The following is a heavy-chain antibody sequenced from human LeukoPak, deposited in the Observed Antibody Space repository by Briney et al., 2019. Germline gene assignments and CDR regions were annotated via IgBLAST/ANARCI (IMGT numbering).Heavy chain of an antibody. D-gene: IGHD2-21*02. V-gene: IGHV4-59*01. CDR3: ASSYIVVVTAIKKRHLAFDI. CDR2: IYYSGST. CDR1: GGSISSYY. J-gene: IGHJ3*02. Sequence: PSETLSLTCTVSGGSISSYYWSWIRQPPGKGLEWIGYIYYSGSTNYNPSLKSRVTISVDTSKNQFSLKLSSVTAADTAVYYCASSYIVVVTAIKKRHLAFDIWGQGTMVTVSS.